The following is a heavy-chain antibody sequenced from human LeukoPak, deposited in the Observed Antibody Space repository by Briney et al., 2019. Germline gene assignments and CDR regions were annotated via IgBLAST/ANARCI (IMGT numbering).Heavy chain of an antibody. D-gene: IGHD2-8*01. CDR2: IYYSGST. CDR3: ARMVDYYYYYMDV. J-gene: IGHJ6*03. V-gene: IGHV4-39*07. CDR1: GGSISSSSYY. Sequence: SETLSLTCTVSGGSISSSSYYWGWIRQPPGKGLEWIGSIYYSGSTYYNPSLKSRVIISVDTSKNQFSLKLSSVTAADTAVYYCARMVDYYYYYMDVWGKGTTVTVSS.